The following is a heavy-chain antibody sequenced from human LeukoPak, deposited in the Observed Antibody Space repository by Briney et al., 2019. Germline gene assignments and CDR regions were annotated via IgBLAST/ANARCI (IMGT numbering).Heavy chain of an antibody. Sequence: GASVKVSCKASGYTFTRYYMHWVRQAPGQGLEWMGWINPNSGGTNYAQKFQGRVTMTRDKSISTAYMELSRLRSDDTAVYYCAIIDFWSGYYWDYWGKGTLVTVS. CDR2: INPNSGGT. CDR3: AIIDFWSGYYWDY. V-gene: IGHV1-2*02. J-gene: IGHJ4*02. CDR1: GYTFTRYY. D-gene: IGHD3-3*01.